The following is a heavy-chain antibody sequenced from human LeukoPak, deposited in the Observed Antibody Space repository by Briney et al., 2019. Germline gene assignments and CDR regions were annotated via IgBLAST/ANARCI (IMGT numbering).Heavy chain of an antibody. CDR2: AYYSGRT. D-gene: IGHD6-19*01. V-gene: IGHV4-59*08. CDR1: GGSISSFY. J-gene: IGHJ4*02. CDR3: ARLGYSSGWATFDY. Sequence: SETLSLTCSVSGGSISSFYWSWIRQPPGKGLKWIGYAYYSGRTNYNPSLKSRVTISVDTSKNELSLKLSSVTAADTAVYYCARLGYSSGWATFDYWGQGTLVTVSS.